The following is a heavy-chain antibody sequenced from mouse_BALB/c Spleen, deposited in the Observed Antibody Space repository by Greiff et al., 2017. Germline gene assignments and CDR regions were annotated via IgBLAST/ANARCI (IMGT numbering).Heavy chain of an antibody. D-gene: IGHD1-1*01. CDR2: ISSGGSYT. J-gene: IGHJ4*01. CDR1: GFTFSSYA. Sequence: EVQLVESGGGLVKPGGSLKLSCAASGFTFSSYAMSWVRQSPEKRLEWVAEISSGGSYTYYPDTVTGRFTISRDNAKNTLYLEMSSLRSEDTAMYYCAKIITTVVGDYWGQGTSVTVSS. V-gene: IGHV5-9-4*01. CDR3: AKIITTVVGDY.